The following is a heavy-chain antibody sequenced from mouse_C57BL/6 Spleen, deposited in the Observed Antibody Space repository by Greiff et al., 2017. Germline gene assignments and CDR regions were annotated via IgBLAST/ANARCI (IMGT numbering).Heavy chain of an antibody. CDR1: GFTFSDYG. D-gene: IGHD3-2*02. CDR2: ISSGSSTI. J-gene: IGHJ3*01. Sequence: EVKLVESGGGLVKPGGSLKLSCAASGFTFSDYGMHWVRQAPEKGLEWVAYISSGSSTIYYADTVKGRFTISRDNAKNTLFLQMTSLRSEDTAMYYCAGGQLRLWFAYWGQGTLVTVSA. CDR3: AGGQLRLWFAY. V-gene: IGHV5-17*01.